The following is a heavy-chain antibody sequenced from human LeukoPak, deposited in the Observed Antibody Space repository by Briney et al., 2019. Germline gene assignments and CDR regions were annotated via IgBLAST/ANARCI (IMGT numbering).Heavy chain of an antibody. Sequence: GESLRLSCAASGCTFSSFSMHWVRQAPGKGLESVSAISSNEGSKYYANSVKGRFTISRDNSKNTLYLQMGSLRAEDMAVYYCAREYYGGYVDYWGQGTLVTVSS. CDR3: AREYYGGYVDY. CDR2: ISSNEGSK. CDR1: GCTFSSFS. V-gene: IGHV3-64*01. J-gene: IGHJ4*02. D-gene: IGHD3-10*01.